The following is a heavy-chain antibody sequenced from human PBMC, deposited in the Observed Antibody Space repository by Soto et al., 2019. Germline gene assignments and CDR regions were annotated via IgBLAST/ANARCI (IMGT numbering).Heavy chain of an antibody. D-gene: IGHD4-4*01. V-gene: IGHV1-46*01. CDR2: INPSDGSV. J-gene: IGHJ4*02. CDR3: ARGSSLVTNIDY. CDR1: GYTFTAHY. Sequence: ASVKVSCKASGYTFTAHYLHWVRQAPGQGLEWMGIINPSDGSVTYAQKFQGRVTMTRDTSTSIFYMELSSLRSEDTAVYYCARGSSLVTNIDYWGPGTLVTVSS.